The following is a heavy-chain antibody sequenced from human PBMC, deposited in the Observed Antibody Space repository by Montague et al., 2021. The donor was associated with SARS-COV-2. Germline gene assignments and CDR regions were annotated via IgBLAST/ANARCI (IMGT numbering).Heavy chain of an antibody. J-gene: IGHJ3*02. Sequence: PALVKPTQTLTLTCTFSGFSLSTSGMCESWIRQPPGKALEWLALIDWDDDKYYSTSLKTRLTISKDTSKNQVVLTMTNMDPVDTATYYCARIRAGSTYDAFDIWGQGTMVTVSS. CDR2: IDWDDDK. CDR1: GFSLSTSGMC. CDR3: ARIRAGSTYDAFDI. V-gene: IGHV2-70*01. D-gene: IGHD3-10*01.